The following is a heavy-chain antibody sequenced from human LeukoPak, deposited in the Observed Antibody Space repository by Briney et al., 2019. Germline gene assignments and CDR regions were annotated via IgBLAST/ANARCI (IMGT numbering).Heavy chain of an antibody. CDR2: IYPGDSDT. J-gene: IGHJ4*02. D-gene: IGHD3-22*01. V-gene: IGHV5-51*01. CDR1: GYSFTSYW. Sequence: GESLKISCKGSGYSFTSYWIGWVRQMPGKGLEWMGIIYPGDSDTRYSPSFQGQVTISADKSISTAYLQWSSLKASDTDMYYCARVRGGYDSSGYNDYWGQGTLVTVSS. CDR3: ARVRGGYDSSGYNDY.